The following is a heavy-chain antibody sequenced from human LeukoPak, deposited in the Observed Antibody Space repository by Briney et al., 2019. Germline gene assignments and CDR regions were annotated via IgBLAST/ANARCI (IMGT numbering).Heavy chain of an antibody. D-gene: IGHD4-23*01. CDR2: INHSGST. J-gene: IGHJ4*02. CDR3: ASRVYGGNDY. V-gene: IGHV4-34*01. CDR1: GGSFSGYY. Sequence: SETLSLTCAVYGGSFSGYYWSWIRQPPGKGLEWIGEINHSGSTNYNPSLKSRVTISVDTSKNQFSLKLSSVTAADTAVYYCASRVYGGNDYWGQGTLATVSS.